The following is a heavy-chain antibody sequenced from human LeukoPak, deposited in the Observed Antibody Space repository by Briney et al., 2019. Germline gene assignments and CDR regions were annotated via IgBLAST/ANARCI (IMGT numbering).Heavy chain of an antibody. Sequence: SETLSLTCTVSGGSISNHYWTWIRQPPGKGLEWIGYTFSSGSTTHNPSLKSRLTISVDTSKNQFSLKLSSVTAADTAVYFCARWPMTDLTFDVWGQGTMVTVSS. V-gene: IGHV4-59*11. CDR3: ARWPMTDLTFDV. D-gene: IGHD2-21*02. CDR1: GGSISNHY. CDR2: TFSSGST. J-gene: IGHJ3*01.